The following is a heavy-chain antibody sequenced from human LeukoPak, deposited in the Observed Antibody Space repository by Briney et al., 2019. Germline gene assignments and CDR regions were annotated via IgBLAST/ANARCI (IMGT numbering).Heavy chain of an antibody. CDR2: IKTDNAGGTT. J-gene: IGHJ4*02. Sequence: GGSLRLSCAASGFTFTHAWMNWVRQAPGKGLEWVGRIKTDNAGGTTDYAAPVKGRFTISRDDSDSALYLQMHSLKTEDTAIYYCTTIYMGATFDFWGQGALVAVSS. CDR1: GFTFTHAW. V-gene: IGHV3-15*01. CDR3: TTIYMGATFDF. D-gene: IGHD1-26*01.